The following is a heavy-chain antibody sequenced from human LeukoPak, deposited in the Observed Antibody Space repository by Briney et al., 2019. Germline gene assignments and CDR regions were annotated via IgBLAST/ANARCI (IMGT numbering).Heavy chain of an antibody. D-gene: IGHD3-10*01. CDR2: KKQNGSEK. CDR3: ARVGMVRGPPVEDYFDY. CDR1: GVSLSSYW. J-gene: IGHJ4*02. Sequence: GGGPRTSLGAPGVSLSSYWVSLGRPAPREGAGWGGQKKQNGSEKYYVDSVEGRFTISRDNAKNSLYLQMNSLRAEDTAVYYCARVGMVRGPPVEDYFDYWGQGTLVTVSS. V-gene: IGHV3-7*02.